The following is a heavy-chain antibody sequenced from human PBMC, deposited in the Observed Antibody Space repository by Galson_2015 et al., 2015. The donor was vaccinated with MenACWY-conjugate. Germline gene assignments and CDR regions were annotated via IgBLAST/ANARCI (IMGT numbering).Heavy chain of an antibody. J-gene: IGHJ5*02. CDR1: GFSVTNNC. CDR2: VDRVGAT. D-gene: IGHD2-8*01. Sequence: SLRLSCAVSGFSVTNNCLSWVRQAPGKGPEWIAMVDRVGATIYSDYVRGRFTVSRENFKNTVILQMNSLRAEDTAVNRWSIGYDWCSYFRTWGQGAQVTVSS. V-gene: IGHV3-53*01. CDR3: SIGYDWCSYFRT.